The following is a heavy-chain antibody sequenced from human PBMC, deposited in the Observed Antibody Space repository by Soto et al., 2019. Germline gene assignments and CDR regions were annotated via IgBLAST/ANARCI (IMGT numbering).Heavy chain of an antibody. Sequence: ASVKVSCKTSGYTFTRYYMHWVRQAPGQGLEWMGWINPFDGSRMFAQSFQGRVTMTRDTSTSTVYMEVSSLGSEDTAVYYCSRVDPGETSPFDHWGQGTLVTVSS. CDR2: INPFDGSR. D-gene: IGHD3-10*01. V-gene: IGHV1-46*03. CDR3: SRVDPGETSPFDH. CDR1: GYTFTRYY. J-gene: IGHJ4*02.